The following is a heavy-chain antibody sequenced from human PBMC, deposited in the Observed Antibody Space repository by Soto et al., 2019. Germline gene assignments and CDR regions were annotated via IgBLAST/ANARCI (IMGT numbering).Heavy chain of an antibody. V-gene: IGHV4-34*01. Sequence: PSENLSLTCGVYCGSFSGHFWGWVRQPPGKGLEWIGEVDDGGNTNSNPSLKSRVPISLDTSKNQFSLNLNSVTAADTAMYYCARVAQFDILTGYYPFDYWGQGTLVTVSS. J-gene: IGHJ4*02. CDR2: VDDGGNT. CDR1: CGSFSGHF. D-gene: IGHD3-9*01. CDR3: ARVAQFDILTGYYPFDY.